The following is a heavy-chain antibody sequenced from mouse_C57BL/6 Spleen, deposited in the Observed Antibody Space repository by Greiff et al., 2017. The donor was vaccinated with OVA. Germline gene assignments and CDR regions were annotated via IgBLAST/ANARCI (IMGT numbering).Heavy chain of an antibody. J-gene: IGHJ3*01. CDR1: GYTFTDYN. CDR2: INPNNGGT. Sequence: VQLQQSGPELVKPGASVKIPCKASGYTFTDYNMDWVQQSHGKSLEWIGDINPNNGGTISNQKFKGKATLTVDKSSSTASLELRSLTSEDTAVEYCARSDSNYAAWFAYWGQGTLVTVSA. V-gene: IGHV1-18*01. CDR3: ARSDSNYAAWFAY. D-gene: IGHD2-5*01.